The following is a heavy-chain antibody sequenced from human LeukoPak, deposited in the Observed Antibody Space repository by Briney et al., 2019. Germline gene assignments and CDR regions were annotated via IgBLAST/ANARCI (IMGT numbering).Heavy chain of an antibody. CDR3: ARGFNGRGPTN. CDR2: INHSGST. D-gene: IGHD3-10*01. CDR1: GGSISGYY. V-gene: IGHV4-34*01. Sequence: SSETLSLTCAVYGGSISGYYWSWIRQPPGKGLEWIGEINHSGSTKYNPSLKSRVTVSVDPSKNQFSLKATSVTAADTAVYYCARGFNGRGPTNWGQGTLVTVSS. J-gene: IGHJ4*02.